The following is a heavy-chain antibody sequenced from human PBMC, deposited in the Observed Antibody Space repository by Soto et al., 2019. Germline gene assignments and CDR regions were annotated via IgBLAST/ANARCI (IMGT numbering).Heavy chain of an antibody. D-gene: IGHD2-2*01. Sequence: SVKVSCKASGGTFSSYAISWVRQAPGQGLEWMGGIIPIFGTANYAQKFQGRVTITADESTSTAYMELSSLRSEDTAVYYCARGSLRDQLLRYYYYGMDVWGQGTTVTVSS. CDR3: ARGSLRDQLLRYYYYGMDV. CDR1: GGTFSSYA. V-gene: IGHV1-69*13. J-gene: IGHJ6*02. CDR2: IIPIFGTA.